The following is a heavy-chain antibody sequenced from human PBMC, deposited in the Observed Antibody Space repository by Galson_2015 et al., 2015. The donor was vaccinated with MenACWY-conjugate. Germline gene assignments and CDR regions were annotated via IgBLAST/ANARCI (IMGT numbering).Heavy chain of an antibody. V-gene: IGHV3-74*01. CDR1: GVTFNNYW. J-gene: IGHJ4*02. Sequence: SLRLSCAASGVTFNNYWMHWVHQRRGRGLEWISYIKADGSVSNYAVSVKGRFTISTAKAKNMVYLQMEGLGDEDTAVYFCARDNIWYFESWGQGTLVTVSS. CDR3: ARDNIWYFES. D-gene: IGHD6-13*01. CDR2: IKADGSVS.